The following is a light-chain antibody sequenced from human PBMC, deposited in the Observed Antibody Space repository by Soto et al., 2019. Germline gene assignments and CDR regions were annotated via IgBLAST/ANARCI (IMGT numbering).Light chain of an antibody. V-gene: IGLV2-14*03. CDR3: SSYTSSFKLAV. J-gene: IGLJ1*01. CDR2: DVS. CDR1: SSDVGGYNY. Sequence: QSVLTQPASVSGSPGQSITIFCTGTSSDVGGYNYVSWYQQHPGSAPKLMIYDVSSRPSGVSNRLSGSKSGNTASLTISGLQAEDEADYYCSSYTSSFKLAVFGSGTKVTVL.